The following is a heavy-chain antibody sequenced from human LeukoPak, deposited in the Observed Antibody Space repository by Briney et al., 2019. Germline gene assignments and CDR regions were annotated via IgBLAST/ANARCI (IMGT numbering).Heavy chain of an antibody. CDR3: ARDVGY. CDR1: GDSINSGDYY. Sequence: SETLSLTCTVSGDSINSGDYYWSWIRQSPGKGLEWIGYLRYSGSNYDNPSLKSRVRISVDTSRDQFSLKVTSVTAADTAVYFCARDVGYWGQGTLVTVSS. J-gene: IGHJ4*02. V-gene: IGHV4-30-4*01. CDR2: LRYSGSN.